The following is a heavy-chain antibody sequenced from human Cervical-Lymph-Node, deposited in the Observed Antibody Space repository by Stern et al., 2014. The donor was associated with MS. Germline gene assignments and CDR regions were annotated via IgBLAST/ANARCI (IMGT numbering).Heavy chain of an antibody. CDR3: ARDRCSSTSCYGSIDY. J-gene: IGHJ4*02. D-gene: IGHD2-2*01. Sequence: VQLVQSGGGLVKPGGSLRLSCAASGFTFSSYSMNWVRQAPGKGLEWVSSISSSSSYIYYADSVKGRFTISRDNAKNSLYLQMNSLRAEDTAVYYCARDRCSSTSCYGSIDYWGQGTLVTVSS. CDR1: GFTFSSYS. CDR2: ISSSSSYI. V-gene: IGHV3-21*01.